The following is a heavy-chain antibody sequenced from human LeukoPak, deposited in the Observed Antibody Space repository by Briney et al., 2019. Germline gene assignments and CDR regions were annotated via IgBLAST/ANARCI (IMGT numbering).Heavy chain of an antibody. J-gene: IGHJ4*02. D-gene: IGHD1-1*01. CDR3: ARVNIDNWHSCDY. CDR2: IYHSGSP. CDR1: GGSISSNNW. Sequence: SGTLSLTCAVSGGSISSNNWWGWVRQPPGKGLEWIGEIYHSGSPNYNPSLKSRVTISVDKSRNHFSLNLSSVTAADTAVYYCARVNIDNWHSCDYWGQGTLVTVSS. V-gene: IGHV4-4*02.